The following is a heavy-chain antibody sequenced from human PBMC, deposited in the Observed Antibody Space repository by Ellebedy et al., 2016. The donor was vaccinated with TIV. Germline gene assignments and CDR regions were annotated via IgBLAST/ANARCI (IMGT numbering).Heavy chain of an antibody. V-gene: IGHV1-46*02. CDR3: VRDLGAAVAGTSSLFDY. D-gene: IGHD6-13*01. J-gene: IGHJ4*02. CDR2: INPRDGSI. Sequence: AASVKVSCKASGYTFDNYYIHWVRQTPGQGLEWMGIINPRDGSISYVQKFQDKVIMTRDTSTSTVYMELSSLKSEDTAVYYCVRDLGAAVAGTSSLFDYWGQGTLVTVSS. CDR1: GYTFDNYY.